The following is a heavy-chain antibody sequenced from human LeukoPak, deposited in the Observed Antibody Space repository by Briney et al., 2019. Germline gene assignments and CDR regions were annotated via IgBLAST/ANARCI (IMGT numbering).Heavy chain of an antibody. CDR3: VADNGAY. CDR2: INSDGGYT. Sequence: PGGSLRLSCVASGFTFSSFDTHWVRQAPGKGLVWVSRINSDGGYTNYADSVKGRFTISRDNAKNTLYMQMNSLRAEDSAVYYCVADNGAYWGQGTLVTVSS. CDR1: GFTFSSFD. V-gene: IGHV3-74*01. D-gene: IGHD1-26*01. J-gene: IGHJ4*02.